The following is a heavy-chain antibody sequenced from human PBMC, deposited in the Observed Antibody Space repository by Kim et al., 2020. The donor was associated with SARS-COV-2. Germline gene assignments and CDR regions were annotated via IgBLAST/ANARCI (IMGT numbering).Heavy chain of an antibody. V-gene: IGHV3-11*01. J-gene: IGHJ4*02. CDR3: ARDYGGNGVSAFDY. D-gene: IGHD4-17*01. Sequence: ADSVKGRFTISWDNAKNALYLHMNSLRAEDTAVYYCARDYGGNGVSAFDYWGQGTLVTVSS.